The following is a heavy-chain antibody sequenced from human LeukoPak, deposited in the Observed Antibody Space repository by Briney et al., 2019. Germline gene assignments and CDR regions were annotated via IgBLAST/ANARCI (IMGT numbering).Heavy chain of an antibody. D-gene: IGHD4-17*01. V-gene: IGHV4-34*01. CDR1: GVSFNDYY. CDR3: TRMTTGHDY. Sequence: PSETLSLTFAVSGVSFNDYYWSWVRQTPGKGLEWIGEINHSAYTTGSPSLKSRVTLSIAPSRKQFSLNLRSVTVADTGICYCTRMTTGHDYWGQGTLVTVSS. CDR2: INHSAYT. J-gene: IGHJ4*02.